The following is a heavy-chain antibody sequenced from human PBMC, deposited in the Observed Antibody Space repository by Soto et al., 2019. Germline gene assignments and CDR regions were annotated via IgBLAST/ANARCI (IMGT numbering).Heavy chain of an antibody. Sequence: EVQLLESGGGLVQPGGSLRLSCAASGFTFSSYAMSWVRQAPGKGLEWVSAISGSGGSTYYADSVKGRFTISRDNSKNTLYLQMNSLSAEDTAVYYCAKVVGLGYCSGGSCYLGAFDIWGQGTMVTVSS. D-gene: IGHD2-15*01. CDR3: AKVVGLGYCSGGSCYLGAFDI. CDR1: GFTFSSYA. CDR2: ISGSGGST. V-gene: IGHV3-23*01. J-gene: IGHJ3*02.